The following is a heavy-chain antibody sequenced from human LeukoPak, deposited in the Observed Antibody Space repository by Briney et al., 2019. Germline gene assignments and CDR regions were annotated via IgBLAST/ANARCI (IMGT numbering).Heavy chain of an antibody. D-gene: IGHD7-27*01. CDR1: GYTFTGYY. CDR3: VRDGVGTYDY. V-gene: IGHV1-2*02. J-gene: IGHJ4*02. CDR2: INPNSGGT. Sequence: ASVKVSCKASGYTFTGYYIHWLRQARGQGLEWMGWINPNSGGTNYAQNFLGRVTMTRDTSIDTAYMELGTLTSDDTAVYYCVRDGVGTYDYWGQGTLVTVSS.